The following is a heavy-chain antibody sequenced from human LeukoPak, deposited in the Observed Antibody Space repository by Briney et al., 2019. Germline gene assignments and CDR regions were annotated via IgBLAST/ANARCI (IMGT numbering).Heavy chain of an antibody. CDR3: ARVPPDY. Sequence: GGSLRLSCAASGFGFSTHDMSWGRQVPGKGPEWVSSISGSGTGTYYTDSVKGRFTISRDNAKNSLYLQMNSLRAEDTAVYYCARVPPDYWGQGTLVTVSS. V-gene: IGHV3-23*01. CDR2: ISGSGTGT. J-gene: IGHJ4*02. CDR1: GFGFSTHD.